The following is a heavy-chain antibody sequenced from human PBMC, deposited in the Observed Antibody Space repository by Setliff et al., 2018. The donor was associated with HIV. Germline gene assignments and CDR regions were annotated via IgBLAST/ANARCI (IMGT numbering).Heavy chain of an antibody. CDR2: IYYSGST. V-gene: IGHV4-59*01. CDR1: GGSFSGYY. J-gene: IGHJ4*02. D-gene: IGHD1-26*01. Sequence: SETLSLTCAVYGGSFSGYYWSWIRQPPGKGLEWIGYIYYSGSTNYNPSLKSRVTISVDTSKNQFSLKLSSVTAADTAVYYCARTYSGSPDYWGQGTLVTVSS. CDR3: ARTYSGSPDY.